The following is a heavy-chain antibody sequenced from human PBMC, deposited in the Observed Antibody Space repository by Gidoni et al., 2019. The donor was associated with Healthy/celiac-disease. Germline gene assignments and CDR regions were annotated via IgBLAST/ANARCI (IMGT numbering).Heavy chain of an antibody. Sequence: SLRISCAPSGFTFSSYAMSWVRQAPGKGLEWVSAISGSGGSTYYADSVKGRFTISRDNSKNTLYLQMNSLRAEDTAVYYCAKDIGSYYYDSSGYPVEDAFDIWGQGTMVTVSS. CDR3: AKDIGSYYYDSSGYPVEDAFDI. CDR2: ISGSGGST. CDR1: GFTFSSYA. D-gene: IGHD3-22*01. J-gene: IGHJ3*02. V-gene: IGHV3-23*01.